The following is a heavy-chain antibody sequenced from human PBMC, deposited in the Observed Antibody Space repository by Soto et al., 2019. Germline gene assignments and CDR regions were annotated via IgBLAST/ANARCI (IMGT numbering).Heavy chain of an antibody. CDR2: MNPNSGNT. CDR3: ARGRNGMDV. V-gene: IGHV1-8*01. CDR1: GDTFTNYD. Sequence: GASVKVSCKASGDTFTNYDIKWVRQATGQGLEWMGWMNPNSGNTGYAQKFQGRVIMTRNTSISTAYMELSSLRSEDTAVYYCARGRNGMDVWGQGTTVTVSS. J-gene: IGHJ6*02.